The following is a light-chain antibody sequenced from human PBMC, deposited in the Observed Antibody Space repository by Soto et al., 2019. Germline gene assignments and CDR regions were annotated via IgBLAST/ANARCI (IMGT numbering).Light chain of an antibody. CDR2: EDN. V-gene: IGLV6-57*04. CDR3: QSYDSSNLRV. Sequence: NFMLTQPHSVSESPGKTVTISCARSSGSIATNYVQWHQQRPGCAPTTVIYEDNQRPSGVPDRFSGSIDSSSNSASLTISGVKTEDEADYYCQSYDSSNLRVFGGGTKVTVL. J-gene: IGLJ3*02. CDR1: SGSIATNY.